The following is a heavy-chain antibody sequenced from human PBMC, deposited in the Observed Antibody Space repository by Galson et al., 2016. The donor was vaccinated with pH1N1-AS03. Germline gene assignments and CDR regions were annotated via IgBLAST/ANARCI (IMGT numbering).Heavy chain of an antibody. V-gene: IGHV1-69*13. CDR1: GGTFDTYA. Sequence: SVKVSCKASGGTFDTYAISWVRQAPGQGLEWMGGIIPIFGTANYAQKFQGRVTITADESTSTVYMELSSLRSEDTVVYYCGRCGPSSLGWIAVAGPFEYWGQGTLVTVSS. CDR2: IIPIFGTA. D-gene: IGHD6-19*01. J-gene: IGHJ4*02. CDR3: GRCGPSSLGWIAVAGPFEY.